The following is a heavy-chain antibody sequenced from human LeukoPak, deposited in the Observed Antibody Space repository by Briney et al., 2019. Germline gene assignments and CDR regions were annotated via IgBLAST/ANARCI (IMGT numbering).Heavy chain of an antibody. D-gene: IGHD3-22*01. CDR1: GFIFSSYC. J-gene: IGHJ4*02. CDR2: LSSSSSSI. V-gene: IGHV3-48*04. Sequence: GGSLRLSCAASGFIFSSYCMIWVRQAPGKGLEWVSYLSSSSSSIYYADSVKGRFTISRDNAKNSLYLQMNSLRAEDTAVSYCARLYDSSGYYHRKLDYWGQGTLVTVSS. CDR3: ARLYDSSGYYHRKLDY.